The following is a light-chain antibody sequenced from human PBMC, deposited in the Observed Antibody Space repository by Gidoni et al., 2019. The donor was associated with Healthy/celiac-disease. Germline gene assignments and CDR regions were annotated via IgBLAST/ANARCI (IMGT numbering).Light chain of an antibody. CDR2: DAA. CDR1: QSVSSY. CDR3: QQRSNWPPIT. J-gene: IGKJ5*01. V-gene: IGKV3-11*01. Sequence: EIVLTQSPATLSLSPGERATLSCRASQSVSSYLAWYQQKPGQAPRLLIYDAANSATGIPARFSGSGSATDFTLTISSLEPEDFAVYYCQQRSNWPPITFGQGTRLEIK.